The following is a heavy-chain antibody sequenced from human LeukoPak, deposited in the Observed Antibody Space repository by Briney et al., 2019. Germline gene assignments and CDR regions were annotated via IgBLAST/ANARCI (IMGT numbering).Heavy chain of an antibody. J-gene: IGHJ6*02. CDR2: INPSGGST. CDR3: ARDLGSSGYYYESTSPRGMDV. D-gene: IGHD3-22*01. Sequence: ASVKVSCKASGYTFTSYYMHWVRQAPGQVLEWMGIINPSGGSTSYAQKFQGRVTMTRDTSTSTVYMELSSLRSEDRAVYYCARDLGSSGYYYESTSPRGMDVCGQGTTVTVSS. V-gene: IGHV1-46*01. CDR1: GYTFTSYY.